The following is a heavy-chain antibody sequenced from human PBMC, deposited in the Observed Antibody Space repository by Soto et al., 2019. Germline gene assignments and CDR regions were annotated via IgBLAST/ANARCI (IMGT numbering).Heavy chain of an antibody. D-gene: IGHD3-10*01. J-gene: IGHJ5*02. Sequence: PSETLSLTCAVYGGSFSGYYWSWIRQPPGKGLEWIGEINHSGSTNYNPSLKSRVTISVDTSKNQFSLKLSSATAADTAVYYCARGSSDYGSGRNNWFDPWGQGTLVTVSS. CDR1: GGSFSGYY. V-gene: IGHV4-34*01. CDR3: ARGSSDYGSGRNNWFDP. CDR2: INHSGST.